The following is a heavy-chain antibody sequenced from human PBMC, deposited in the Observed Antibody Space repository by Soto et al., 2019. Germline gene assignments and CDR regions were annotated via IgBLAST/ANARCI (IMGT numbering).Heavy chain of an antibody. J-gene: IGHJ6*02. Sequence: ASVKVSCKASGYTFTSYYMHWVRQAPGQGLEWMGIINPSGGSTSYAQKFQGRVTMTRDTSTSTVYMELSSLRSEDTAVYYCAREEAARLGFYYYYGMDVWGLGTTVTVSS. V-gene: IGHV1-46*01. D-gene: IGHD6-6*01. CDR2: INPSGGST. CDR3: AREEAARLGFYYYYGMDV. CDR1: GYTFTSYY.